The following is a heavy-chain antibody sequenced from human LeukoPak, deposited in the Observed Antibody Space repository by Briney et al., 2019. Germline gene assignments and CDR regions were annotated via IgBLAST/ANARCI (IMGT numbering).Heavy chain of an antibody. CDR3: ASMFMVRGYWFDP. CDR1: GYTFTSYD. V-gene: IGHV1-18*01. D-gene: IGHD3-10*01. Sequence: GASVKVSCKASGYTFTSYDINWVRQATGQGLEWMGWINPNNGDTKYAQKLQGRVTMTTDTSTSTAYMELRSLRSDDTAVYYCASMFMVRGYWFDPWGQGTLVTVSS. CDR2: INPNNGDT. J-gene: IGHJ5*02.